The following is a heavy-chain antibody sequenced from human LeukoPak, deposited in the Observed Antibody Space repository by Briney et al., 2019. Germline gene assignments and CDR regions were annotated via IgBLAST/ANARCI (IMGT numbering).Heavy chain of an antibody. J-gene: IGHJ4*02. CDR1: GFIFSNYW. CDR2: IKPDGSGE. D-gene: IGHD1-26*01. CDR3: AKEGPWDGGVY. V-gene: IGHV3-7*01. Sequence: GGSLRLSCAASGFIFSNYWMTWVRQAPGKALEWVANIKPDGSGEYYVDSLKGRFTISRDNAENSLFLQMNNLRVDDTAVYYCAKEGPWDGGVYWGQGTLVTVSS.